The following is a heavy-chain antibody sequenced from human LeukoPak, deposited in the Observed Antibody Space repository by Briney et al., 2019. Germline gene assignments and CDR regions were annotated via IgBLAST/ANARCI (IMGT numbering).Heavy chain of an antibody. CDR1: KFTFSNYV. J-gene: IGHJ5*02. D-gene: IGHD4-17*01. CDR3: ARGNTVTYFVS. Sequence: GGSLRLSCTASKFTFSNYVMTWVRQAPGKGLEWVSAISTSSTGTYYADSVKGRFTISRDNSKNTLYLQMNTLRAEDTAVYYCARGNTVTYFVSWGQGTLVTVSS. V-gene: IGHV3-23*01. CDR2: ISTSSTGT.